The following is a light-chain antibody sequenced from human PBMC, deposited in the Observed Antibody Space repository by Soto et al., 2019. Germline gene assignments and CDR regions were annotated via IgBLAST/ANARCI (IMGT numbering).Light chain of an antibody. V-gene: IGLV2-14*01. CDR2: EVS. Sequence: QSVLTQPASVSGSPGQSITISCTGTSSDVGGYNSVSWYQQHPGKALKLMIYEVSNRPSGVSDRFSGSKSGNTASLTISGLQAEDEADYYCSSHRSSSTLYVFGSGTKVTVL. CDR3: SSHRSSSTLYV. J-gene: IGLJ1*01. CDR1: SSDVGGYNS.